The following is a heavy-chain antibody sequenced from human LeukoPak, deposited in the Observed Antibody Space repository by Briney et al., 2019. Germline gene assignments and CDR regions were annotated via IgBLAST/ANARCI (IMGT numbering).Heavy chain of an antibody. D-gene: IGHD3-3*01. Sequence: PSETLSLTCTVSGGSISSYYWSWIRQPPGKGLEWIGSIYHSGSTYYNPSLKSRVTISVDTSKNQFSLKLSSVTAADTAVYYCARTVDFWSGYDLKYFDYWGQGTLVTVSS. CDR2: IYHSGST. CDR1: GGSISSYY. J-gene: IGHJ4*02. V-gene: IGHV4-59*08. CDR3: ARTVDFWSGYDLKYFDY.